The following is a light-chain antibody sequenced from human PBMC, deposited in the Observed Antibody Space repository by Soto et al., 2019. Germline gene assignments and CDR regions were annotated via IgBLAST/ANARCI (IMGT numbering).Light chain of an antibody. J-gene: IGKJ5*01. CDR3: QQRSNWPT. V-gene: IGKV3-11*01. CDR2: DAS. Sequence: EIVMTQSPATLSVSPVERVTLSCRASQSLTRNLAWYQHKPGQSPRLLIYDASKRATGIPARFSGSGSGTDFTLTISSLEPEDFAVYYCQQRSNWPTFGQGTRLEIK. CDR1: QSLTRN.